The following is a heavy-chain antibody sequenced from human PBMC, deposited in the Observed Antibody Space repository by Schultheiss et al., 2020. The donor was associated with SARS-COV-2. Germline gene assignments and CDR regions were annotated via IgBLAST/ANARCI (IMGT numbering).Heavy chain of an antibody. D-gene: IGHD6-13*01. CDR2: ISYDGSNK. CDR3: ARTPGIAAAGKGDYYGMDV. Sequence: GGSLRLSCAASGFTFSSYAMSWVRQAPGKGLEWVAVISYDGSNKYYADSVKGRFTISRDNSKNTVYLQMNSLRAEDTAVYYCARTPGIAAAGKGDYYGMDVWGQGTTVTVSS. J-gene: IGHJ6*02. V-gene: IGHV3-30*03. CDR1: GFTFSSYA.